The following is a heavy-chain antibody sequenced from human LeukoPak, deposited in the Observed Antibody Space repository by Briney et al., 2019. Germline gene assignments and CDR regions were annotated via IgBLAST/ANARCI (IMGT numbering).Heavy chain of an antibody. V-gene: IGHV3-23*01. Sequence: GGSLRLSCAASGFAFNNYAMTWVRQAPGKGLEWVSNINDNGGQRHYADSVKGRFTISRDNSKNTLFLQMDSLRAEDTAVYYCAKTQWKVGATDYYDYWGQGILVTVSS. CDR3: AKTQWKVGATDYYDY. D-gene: IGHD1-26*01. CDR1: GFAFNNYA. CDR2: INDNGGQR. J-gene: IGHJ4*02.